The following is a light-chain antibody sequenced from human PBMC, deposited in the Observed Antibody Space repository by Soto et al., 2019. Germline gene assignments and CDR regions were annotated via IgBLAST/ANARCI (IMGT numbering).Light chain of an antibody. J-gene: IGLJ2*01. CDR3: SSYAGSNIVV. CDR1: SSDVGGYNY. CDR2: EVS. Sequence: QSALTQPPSASGSPGQSVAISCTGTSSDVGGYNYVSWYQQHPGKAPKLMIFEVSKRPSGVPDRFSGSKSGSTASLTVSGLQAEDEADYYCSSYAGSNIVVFGGGTKLTVL. V-gene: IGLV2-8*01.